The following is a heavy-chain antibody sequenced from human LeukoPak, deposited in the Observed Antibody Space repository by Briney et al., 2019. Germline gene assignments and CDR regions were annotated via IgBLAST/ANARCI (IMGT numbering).Heavy chain of an antibody. CDR2: IYYSGST. CDR3: ARVGTGNVKHRGSDAFDI. J-gene: IGHJ3*02. D-gene: IGHD4-23*01. CDR1: GGSLSSHY. Sequence: SETLSLTCTVSGGSLSSHYWSWIRQPPGKGLEWIGYIYYSGSTNYNPSLKSRVTISVDTSKNQFSLKLSSVTAADTAVYYCARVGTGNVKHRGSDAFDIWGQGTMVTVSS. V-gene: IGHV4-59*11.